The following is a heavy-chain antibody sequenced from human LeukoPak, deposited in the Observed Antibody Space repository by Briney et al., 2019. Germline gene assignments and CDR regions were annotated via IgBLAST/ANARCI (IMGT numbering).Heavy chain of an antibody. CDR2: ISGSGGST. CDR3: AKDRSDYYYDSSGYPIDAFDI. J-gene: IGHJ3*02. CDR1: GFTFSSYA. V-gene: IGHV3-23*01. Sequence: GGSLRLSCAASGFTFSSYAMSWVRQAPGKGLEWVSAISGSGGSTYYADSVKGRSTISRDNSKNTLYLQMNSLRAEGTAVYYCAKDRSDYYYDSSGYPIDAFDIWGQGTMVTVSS. D-gene: IGHD3-22*01.